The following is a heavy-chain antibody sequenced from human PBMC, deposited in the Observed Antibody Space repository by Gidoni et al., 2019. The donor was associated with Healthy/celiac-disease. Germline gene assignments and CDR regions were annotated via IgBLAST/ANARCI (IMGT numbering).Heavy chain of an antibody. D-gene: IGHD2-15*01. J-gene: IGHJ4*02. Sequence: QVQLQESGPGLVKPSETLSLTCTVAGGSISSYYWSWIRQPPGKGLEWIGYIYYSGSTNYNPSLKRRVTISVDTSKNQFSLKLSSVTAADTAVYYCARYGGKRYYFDYWGQGTLVTVSS. V-gene: IGHV4-59*01. CDR2: IYYSGST. CDR3: ARYGGKRYYFDY. CDR1: GGSISSYY.